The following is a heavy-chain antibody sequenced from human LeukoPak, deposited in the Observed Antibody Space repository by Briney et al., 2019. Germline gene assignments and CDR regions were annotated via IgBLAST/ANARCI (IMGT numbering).Heavy chain of an antibody. V-gene: IGHV1-69*08. J-gene: IGHJ4*02. D-gene: IGHD6-13*01. CDR1: GGTFTSYT. CDR3: AALGQLALGVGYYLDY. CDR2: IIPLFGTV. Sequence: ASVKVSCKASGGTFTSYTISWVRQAPGQGLEWMGRIIPLFGTVDFVQKFQGRVMITADKSTSTAYMELSNLRSEDTAVYYCAALGQLALGVGYYLDYWGQGTLVTVSS.